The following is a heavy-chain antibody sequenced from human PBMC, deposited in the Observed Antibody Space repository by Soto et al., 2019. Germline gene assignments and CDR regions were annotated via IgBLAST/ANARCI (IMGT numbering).Heavy chain of an antibody. D-gene: IGHD1-26*01. Sequence: PGGSLRLSCAASGFTFSSYSMNWVRQAPGKGLEWVSSISSSSYIYYADSVKGRFTISRDNAKNSLYLQMNSLRAEDTAVYYCAREGGSYFDDAFDIWGQGTMVTVSS. CDR1: GFTFSSYS. CDR2: ISSSSYI. J-gene: IGHJ3*02. V-gene: IGHV3-21*01. CDR3: AREGGSYFDDAFDI.